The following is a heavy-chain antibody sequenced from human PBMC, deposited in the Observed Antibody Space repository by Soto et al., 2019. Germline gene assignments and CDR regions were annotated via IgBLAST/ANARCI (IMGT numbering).Heavy chain of an antibody. J-gene: IGHJ4*02. Sequence: QVQLVQSGAEVKKPGASVRVSCKASGYTFTSYDIYWVRQATGQGLEWMGWMNPFSGNAVYTQKFQDRVTMTRDTSINTAYMEMSGLRSEDTAVYYCTRGKGNHWGQGPMVTVSS. CDR2: MNPFSGNA. CDR3: TRGKGNH. CDR1: GYTFTSYD. V-gene: IGHV1-8*01.